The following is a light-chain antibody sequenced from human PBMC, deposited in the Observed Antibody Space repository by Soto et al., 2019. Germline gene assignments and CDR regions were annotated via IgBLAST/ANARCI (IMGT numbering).Light chain of an antibody. V-gene: IGKV1-39*01. CDR1: RSISSF. CDR3: QQSDSAPLT. CDR2: AAS. Sequence: DIQMTQSPSSLSASVGDRVTITCRGSRSISSFLNWYQQKPGKAPQLLIYAASSLQGGVPSRFSGSGSGTDFTLTISSLQPEDSATYYCQQSDSAPLTFGGGTRVEVK. J-gene: IGKJ4*01.